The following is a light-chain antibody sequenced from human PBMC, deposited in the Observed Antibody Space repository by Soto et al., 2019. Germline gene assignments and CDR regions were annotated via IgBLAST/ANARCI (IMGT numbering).Light chain of an antibody. J-gene: IGLJ1*01. Sequence: QSALTQPRSVSGSPGQSVTISCTGTISDVGGYNYVSWYQQHPGKAPKVMIYDVTKRPSGVPDRFSGSKSGNTASLTISGLQAEDEADYYCCSYAGTYTFYVFGTGTKLTVL. CDR1: ISDVGGYNY. CDR3: CSYAGTYTFYV. CDR2: DVT. V-gene: IGLV2-11*01.